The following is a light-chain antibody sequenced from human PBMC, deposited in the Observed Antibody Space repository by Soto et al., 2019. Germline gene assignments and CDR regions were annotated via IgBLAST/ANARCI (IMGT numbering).Light chain of an antibody. J-gene: IGKJ1*01. Sequence: DTVMTQSPLSLPVTPGEPASISCRSSQSLLHSNGYNYLDWYLQKLGQSPQLLIYLGSSRASGVPDRFSGSVSGTDFTLKISRVEAEDVGFYYCMQSLHTPRTFGQGTNVEIK. V-gene: IGKV2-28*01. CDR1: QSLLHSNGYNY. CDR2: LGS. CDR3: MQSLHTPRT.